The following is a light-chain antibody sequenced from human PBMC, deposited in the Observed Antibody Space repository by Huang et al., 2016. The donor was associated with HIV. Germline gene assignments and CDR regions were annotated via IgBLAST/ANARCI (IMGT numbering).Light chain of an antibody. J-gene: IGKJ4*01. CDR2: AAS. V-gene: IGKV1-NL1*01. CDR3: QQYYNTTLS. CDR1: RGISNS. Sequence: DIQMTQSPSSLSASVGDRVTITCRAIRGISNSLAWYQQQPGKAPKLLLYAASRLQGGVPSRFSGSGSRTDYTLTISSLQPEDSATYYCQQYYNTTLSFGGGTKVEIK.